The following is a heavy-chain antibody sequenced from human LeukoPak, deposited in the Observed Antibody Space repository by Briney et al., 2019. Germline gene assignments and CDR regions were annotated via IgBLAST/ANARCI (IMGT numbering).Heavy chain of an antibody. CDR2: IYYSGST. CDR1: GGSISSSSYY. D-gene: IGHD3-10*01. Sequence: SETLSLTCTVSGGSISSSSYYWGWIRQPPGKGLEWIGSIYYSGSTYYNPSLKSRVTISVDTSKNQFSLKLSSVTAADTAVYYCARGFMVRGVNGNYYMDVWGKGTTVTVSS. CDR3: ARGFMVRGVNGNYYMDV. V-gene: IGHV4-39*07. J-gene: IGHJ6*03.